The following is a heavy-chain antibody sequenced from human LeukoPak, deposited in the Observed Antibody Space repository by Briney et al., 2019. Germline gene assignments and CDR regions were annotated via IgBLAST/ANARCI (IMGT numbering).Heavy chain of an antibody. J-gene: IGHJ4*02. CDR2: ISGSGGST. CDR1: GFTFSSYA. CDR3: AKVGITYYYDSSGYYWDY. V-gene: IGHV3-23*01. D-gene: IGHD3-22*01. Sequence: SGGSLRLSCAASGFTFSSYAMSWVRQAPGKGLEWVSAISGSGGSTCYADSVKGRFTISRDNSKNTLYLQMNSLRAEDTAVYYCAKVGITYYYDSSGYYWDYWGQGTLVTVSS.